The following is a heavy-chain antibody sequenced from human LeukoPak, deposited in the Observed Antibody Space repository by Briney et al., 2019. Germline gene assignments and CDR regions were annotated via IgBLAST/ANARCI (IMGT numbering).Heavy chain of an antibody. J-gene: IGHJ4*02. CDR3: ARLVRGSYFPDY. CDR1: GGSISSYY. Sequence: PSQTLSLTCTVSGGSISSYYWSWIRQPPGKGLEWIGYIYYSGSTNYNPSLKSRVTISVDTSKNQFSLKLSSVTAADTAVYYCARLVRGSYFPDYWGQGTLVTVSS. CDR2: IYYSGST. D-gene: IGHD3-10*01. V-gene: IGHV4-59*08.